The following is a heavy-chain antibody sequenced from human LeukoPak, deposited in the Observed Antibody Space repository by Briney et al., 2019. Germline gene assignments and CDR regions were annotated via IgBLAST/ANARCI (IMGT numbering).Heavy chain of an antibody. Sequence: ASVKVSCKASGYTFTGYYMHWVRQAPGQGLEWMGWINPNSGGTNYAQKFQGRVTMTRDTSISTAYMELSRLRSDDTAEYYCAREGGAGYYYYMDVWGKGTTVTVSS. V-gene: IGHV1-2*02. D-gene: IGHD6-19*01. CDR3: AREGGAGYYYYMDV. CDR1: GYTFTGYY. CDR2: INPNSGGT. J-gene: IGHJ6*03.